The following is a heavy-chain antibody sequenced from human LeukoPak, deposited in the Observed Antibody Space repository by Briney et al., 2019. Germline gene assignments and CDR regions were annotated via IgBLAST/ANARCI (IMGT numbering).Heavy chain of an antibody. D-gene: IGHD3-16*01. CDR1: GYIFSDYW. Sequence: ASVKVSCKASGYIFSDYWIHWVRQAPGRGLECLGWIDPASGITNQPQKFQSRITVTRDTSASTVYMDLTGLTTDDTALYYCARVGAPGGLRPYHYYYWGRGTLVTVSS. J-gene: IGHJ4*02. V-gene: IGHV1-2*02. CDR2: IDPASGIT. CDR3: ARVGAPGGLRPYHYYY.